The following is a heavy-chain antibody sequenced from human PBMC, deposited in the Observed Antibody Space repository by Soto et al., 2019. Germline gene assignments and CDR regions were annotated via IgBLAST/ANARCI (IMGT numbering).Heavy chain of an antibody. J-gene: IGHJ6*02. CDR3: ARIWTTTDYYCYHLDV. V-gene: IGHV4-34*01. CDR2: INHSGST. Sequence: SEPLSLTCAVYGGSFSGYYWSWIRQPPGKGLEWIGEINHSGSTNYNPSLKSRVTISVDTSKNQFSLKLSSVTAADTAVYYCARIWTTTDYYCYHLDVWGQGTSVTVSS. CDR1: GGSFSGYY. D-gene: IGHD4-4*01.